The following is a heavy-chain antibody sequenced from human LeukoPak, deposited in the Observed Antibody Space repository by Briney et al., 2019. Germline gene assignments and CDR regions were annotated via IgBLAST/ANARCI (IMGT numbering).Heavy chain of an antibody. Sequence: GGSLSLSCAASGFSFSNYWMHWVRHAPGQGLVWVSRINGDGRSTTYADSVKGRFTISRDNAKSTLYLQMNTLRAEDTAVYYCARVGYYYDNNCDAFEIWGQGTMGTVSS. J-gene: IGHJ3*02. D-gene: IGHD3-22*01. CDR2: INGDGRST. CDR1: GFSFSNYW. V-gene: IGHV3-74*03. CDR3: ARVGYYYDNNCDAFEI.